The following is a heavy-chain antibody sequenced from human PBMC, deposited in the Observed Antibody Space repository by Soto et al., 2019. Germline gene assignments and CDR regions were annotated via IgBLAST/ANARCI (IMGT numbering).Heavy chain of an antibody. D-gene: IGHD2-15*01. Sequence: PGGSLRLSCAASGFTVSNYWMTWVRQAPGRGLEWVANIKEDGSEKHYVDSVKGRFTISRDNAKNSLYLQMNSLRVEVTAVYFCSRDVVVGAKALNYWGQGALVTVSS. CDR1: GFTVSNYW. V-gene: IGHV3-7*01. J-gene: IGHJ4*02. CDR2: IKEDGSEK. CDR3: SRDVVVGAKALNY.